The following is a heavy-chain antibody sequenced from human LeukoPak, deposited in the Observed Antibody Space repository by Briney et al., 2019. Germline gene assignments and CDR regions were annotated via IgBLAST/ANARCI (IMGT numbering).Heavy chain of an antibody. CDR3: ARDLGYSRRYYDFSD. Sequence: GASVKVSCKASGYTFTGYYMHWVRQAPGQGLEWMGWINPNSGGTNYAQKFQGRVTMTRDTSISTAYMELSRLRSDDTAVYYCARDLGYSRRYYDFSDWGQGTLVTVSS. J-gene: IGHJ4*02. CDR1: GYTFTGYY. V-gene: IGHV1-2*02. CDR2: INPNSGGT. D-gene: IGHD3-3*01.